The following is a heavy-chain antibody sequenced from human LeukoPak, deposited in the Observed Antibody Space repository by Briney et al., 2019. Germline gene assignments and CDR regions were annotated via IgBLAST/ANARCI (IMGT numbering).Heavy chain of an antibody. J-gene: IGHJ1*01. D-gene: IGHD2-15*01. CDR1: GGSFSGYY. CDR3: ASLSAEEGYCSGGSCYLQYFQH. Sequence: SETLSLTCAVYGGSFSGYYWSWIRQPPGKGLEWIGEVNHSGSTNYNPSLKSRVTISVDTSKNQFSLKLSSVTAADTAVYYCASLSAEEGYCSGGSCYLQYFQHWGQGTLVTVSS. V-gene: IGHV4-34*01. CDR2: VNHSGST.